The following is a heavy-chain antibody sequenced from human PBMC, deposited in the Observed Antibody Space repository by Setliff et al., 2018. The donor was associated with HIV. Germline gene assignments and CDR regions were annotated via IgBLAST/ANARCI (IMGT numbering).Heavy chain of an antibody. CDR3: ARDRVVRGVITTYYYMDV. D-gene: IGHD3-10*01. CDR1: GGSISSHY. CDR2: IYYSGST. V-gene: IGHV4-59*11. Sequence: SETLSLTCTVSGGSISSHYWSWIRQPPGKGLEWIGHIYYSGSTNYNPSLKSRVTISVDTSKNQFSLKLSSVTAADTAVNYCARDRVVRGVITTYYYMDVWGKGTTVTVSS. J-gene: IGHJ6*03.